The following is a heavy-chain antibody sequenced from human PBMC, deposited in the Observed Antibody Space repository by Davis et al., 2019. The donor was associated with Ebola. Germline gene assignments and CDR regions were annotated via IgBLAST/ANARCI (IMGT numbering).Heavy chain of an antibody. Sequence: GESLKISCAASGFTFSSYSMNWVRQAPGKGLEWVSSISSSSSYIYYADSVKGRFTISRDNAKNSLYLQMNSLRAEDTAVYYCARAGNIRFLEWLSWFDPWGQGTLVTVSS. CDR3: ARAGNIRFLEWLSWFDP. CDR2: ISSSSSYI. J-gene: IGHJ5*02. V-gene: IGHV3-21*01. D-gene: IGHD3-3*01. CDR1: GFTFSSYS.